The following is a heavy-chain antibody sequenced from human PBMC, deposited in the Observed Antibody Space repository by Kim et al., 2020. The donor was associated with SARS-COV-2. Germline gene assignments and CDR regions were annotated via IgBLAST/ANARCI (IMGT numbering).Heavy chain of an antibody. CDR1: GGSISSSSYY. CDR2: IYYSGST. V-gene: IGHV4-39*01. D-gene: IGHD6-19*01. CDR3: ARPVSSGWYYFDY. Sequence: SETLSLTCTVSGGSISSSSYYWGWIRQPPGKGLEWIGSIYYSGSTYYNPSLKSRVTISVDTSKNQFSLKLSSVTAADTAVYYCARPVSSGWYYFDYWGQGTLVTVSS. J-gene: IGHJ4*02.